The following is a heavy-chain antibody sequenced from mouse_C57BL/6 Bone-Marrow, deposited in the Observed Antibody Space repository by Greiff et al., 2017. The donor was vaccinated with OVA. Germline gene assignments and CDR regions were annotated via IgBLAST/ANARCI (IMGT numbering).Heavy chain of an antibody. J-gene: IGHJ3*01. CDR1: GYSITSGYY. D-gene: IGHD3-3*01. CDR3: ARGDLFAY. Sequence: DVQLQESGPGLVKPSQSLSLTCSVTGYSITSGYYWNWIRKFPGNKLEWMGYISYDGSNNYNPSLNNRISITRDTSKNKFFLKLNSVTTEDTATYYCARGDLFAYWGQGTLVTVSA. CDR2: ISYDGSN. V-gene: IGHV3-6*01.